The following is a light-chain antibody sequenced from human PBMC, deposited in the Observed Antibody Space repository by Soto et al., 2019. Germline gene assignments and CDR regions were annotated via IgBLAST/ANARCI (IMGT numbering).Light chain of an antibody. CDR2: GAS. V-gene: IGKV1-5*01. CDR3: QHHNSYSQT. CDR1: QSIRYY. J-gene: IGKJ1*01. Sequence: DIQLPQSPPTLSASVGDRVTITCRASQSIRYYLAWYQQMPGKAPKLLTYGASSLQSGVPSRFSGSGSGTEFTLTISSPQPDDFATYLCQHHNSYSQTFGQGTKVEIK.